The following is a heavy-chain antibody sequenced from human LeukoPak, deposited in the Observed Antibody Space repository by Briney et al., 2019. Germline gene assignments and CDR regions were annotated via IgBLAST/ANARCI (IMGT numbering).Heavy chain of an antibody. CDR1: GFTFSTYA. Sequence: GGSLRLSCAASGFTFSTYAMSWVRQALGKGLEWVSTISGSGYSTYYADSVKGRFTISRDSSKNTLYLQMDSLRPEDTAIYYCAKDLRGVPGNNWGQGTLVTVSS. CDR3: AKDLRGVPGNN. D-gene: IGHD3-10*01. CDR2: ISGSGYST. V-gene: IGHV3-23*01. J-gene: IGHJ4*02.